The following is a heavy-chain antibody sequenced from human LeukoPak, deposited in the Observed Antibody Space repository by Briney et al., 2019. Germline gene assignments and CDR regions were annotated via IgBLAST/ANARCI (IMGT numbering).Heavy chain of an antibody. CDR1: GFTFSTYT. CDR3: ARGLDSVTWGPFDI. D-gene: IGHD2-2*03. Sequence: PGGSLRLSCAASGFTFSTYTMSWVRQAPGKGLECVSAINTGGGTSSADSVKGRFTISRDNSESTLYLQMSSLRAEDTAVYYCARGLDSVTWGPFDIWGQGTVVTVSS. V-gene: IGHV3-23*01. J-gene: IGHJ3*02. CDR2: INTGGGT.